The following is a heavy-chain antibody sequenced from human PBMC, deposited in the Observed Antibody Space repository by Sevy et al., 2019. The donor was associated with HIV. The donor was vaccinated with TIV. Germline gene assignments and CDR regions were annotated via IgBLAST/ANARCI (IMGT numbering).Heavy chain of an antibody. CDR3: ARGGGAYDKGFDP. CDR2: ISNSGDTI. J-gene: IGHJ5*02. V-gene: IGHV3-48*03. Sequence: GGSLRLSCSASGFTFSTYEMNWVRQVPGKGLEWFSYISNSGDTIYYADSVKGRFTISRDNDKKSLFLQMNSLRLEDTALYYCARGGGAYDKGFDPWGQGTLVTVSS. CDR1: GFTFSTYE. D-gene: IGHD3-22*01.